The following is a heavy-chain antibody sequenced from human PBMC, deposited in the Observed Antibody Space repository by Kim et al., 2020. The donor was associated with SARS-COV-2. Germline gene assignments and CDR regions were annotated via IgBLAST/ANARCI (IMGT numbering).Heavy chain of an antibody. V-gene: IGHV3-11*05. D-gene: IGHD3-16*01. J-gene: IGHJ5*02. CDR2: K. CDR3: VRDFTNGGWFDP. Sequence: KNKVDSVKGRFTISRDNAKNSIYMEMNNLRAEDTAIYYCVRDFTNGGWFDPWGRGTQVTVSP.